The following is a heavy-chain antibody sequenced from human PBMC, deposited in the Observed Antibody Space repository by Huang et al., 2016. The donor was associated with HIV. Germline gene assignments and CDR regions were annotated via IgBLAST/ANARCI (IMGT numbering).Heavy chain of an antibody. J-gene: IGHJ4*02. CDR2: SIPIFGTA. CDR1: GGTFSNFA. Sequence: QVQLVQSGAEVKKPGSSVKVSCKASGGTFSNFAIGWVRQAPGQGLEWMGRSIPIFGTANYEQKCQGRVTITADESTTTAYMDRSSLRSEDTAVYYCASIDYYDTSGPQRGYFDNWGQGALVTVSS. V-gene: IGHV1-69*01. CDR3: ASIDYYDTSGPQRGYFDN. D-gene: IGHD3-22*01.